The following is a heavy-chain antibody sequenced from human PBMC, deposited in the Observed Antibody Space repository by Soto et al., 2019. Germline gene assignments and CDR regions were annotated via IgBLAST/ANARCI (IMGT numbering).Heavy chain of an antibody. Sequence: PSETLSLTCTVSGGSISSYYWSWIRQPPGKGLEWIGYIYYSGSTNYNPSLKSRVTISVDTSKNQFSLKLSSVTAADTAVYYCARARKVGTAMVKGDWFDPWGQGTLVTVSS. J-gene: IGHJ5*02. D-gene: IGHD5-18*01. CDR1: GGSISSYY. CDR2: IYYSGST. CDR3: ARARKVGTAMVKGDWFDP. V-gene: IGHV4-59*01.